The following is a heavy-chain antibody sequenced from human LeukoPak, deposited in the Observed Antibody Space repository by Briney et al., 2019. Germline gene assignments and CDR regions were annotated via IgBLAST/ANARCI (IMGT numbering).Heavy chain of an antibody. V-gene: IGHV3-74*01. Sequence: GGSLRLSCAASGFTFSSYWMHWVRQAPGKGLVWVSRINSDGSSTSCADSVKGRFTISRDNAKNTLYLQMNSLRAEDTAVYYCARDYGGAYFDYWGQGTLVTVSS. CDR2: INSDGSST. J-gene: IGHJ4*02. CDR3: ARDYGGAYFDY. D-gene: IGHD4-23*01. CDR1: GFTFSSYW.